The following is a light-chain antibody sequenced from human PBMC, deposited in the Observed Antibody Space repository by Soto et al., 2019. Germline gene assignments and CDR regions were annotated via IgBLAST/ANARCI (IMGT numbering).Light chain of an antibody. V-gene: IGKV1-5*02. CDR1: ESIRTW. J-gene: IGKJ1*01. CDR2: DAS. Sequence: DIQMTQSPSTLSASIGDRVTIICRASESIRTWLAWYQHKPGKAPKFLIYDASSLESGVPSRFSGSGSGTEFTLTISNLQPDDFATYYCQQYMSYSFGQGTKVDI. CDR3: QQYMSYS.